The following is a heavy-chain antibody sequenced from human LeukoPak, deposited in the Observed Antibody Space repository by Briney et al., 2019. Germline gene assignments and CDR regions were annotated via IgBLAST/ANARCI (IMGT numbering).Heavy chain of an antibody. D-gene: IGHD6-19*01. J-gene: IGHJ6*03. CDR1: GFTFSSYE. V-gene: IGHV3-48*03. Sequence: GGSLRLSCAASGFTFSSYEMNWVRQAPGKGLEWVSYISSSGSTIYYADSVKGRFTISRDNAKNTLYLQMNSLRAEDTAVYYCARVATVAGIYYYYYMDVWGKGTTVTVSS. CDR2: ISSSGSTI. CDR3: ARVATVAGIYYYYYMDV.